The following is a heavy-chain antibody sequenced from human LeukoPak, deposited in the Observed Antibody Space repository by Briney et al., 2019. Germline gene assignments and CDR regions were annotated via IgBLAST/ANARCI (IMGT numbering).Heavy chain of an antibody. CDR1: GGSISSGGYY. Sequence: SETLSLTCTVSGGSISSGGYYWSWIRQHPGKGLEWIGYIYYSGSIYYNPSLKSRVTISVDTSKNQFSLKLSSVTAADTAVYYCAREETYGSGSYVDYWGQGTLVTVSS. J-gene: IGHJ4*02. CDR2: IYYSGSI. D-gene: IGHD3-10*01. CDR3: AREETYGSGSYVDY. V-gene: IGHV4-31*03.